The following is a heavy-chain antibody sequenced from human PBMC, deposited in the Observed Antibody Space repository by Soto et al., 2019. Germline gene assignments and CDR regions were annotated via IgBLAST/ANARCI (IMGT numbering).Heavy chain of an antibody. CDR2: IWYDGSNE. CDR1: GFDFTTYG. D-gene: IGHD2-8*02. CDR3: ARHLLGLGHEYGMDV. V-gene: IGHV3-33*01. Sequence: QVQLVESGGGVVQSGRSLRLSCAMSGFDFTTYGMHWVRQAPGKGLEWVAVIWYDGSNEDYADSVKGRFTISRDNLKKSVFLQMNSLRGEDTAVYYCARHLLGLGHEYGMDVWGQGTTVIVS. J-gene: IGHJ6*02.